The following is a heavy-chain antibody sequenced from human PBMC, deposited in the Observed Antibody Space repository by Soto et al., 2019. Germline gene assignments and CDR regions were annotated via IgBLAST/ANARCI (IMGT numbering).Heavy chain of an antibody. CDR1: GASFSGYY. V-gene: IGHV4-34*02. CDR2: INQSGST. Sequence: QVQLQQWGAGLLKPSETLSLSCAVYGASFSGYYWNWIRQPPGKGLEWIGEINQSGSTNYSPSLKTRVTVSVDTSKKQISLRLNSVTAADMAVYYCARRFSGAGRHFDYWGQGTLVTVSS. D-gene: IGHD1-26*01. J-gene: IGHJ4*02. CDR3: ARRFSGAGRHFDY.